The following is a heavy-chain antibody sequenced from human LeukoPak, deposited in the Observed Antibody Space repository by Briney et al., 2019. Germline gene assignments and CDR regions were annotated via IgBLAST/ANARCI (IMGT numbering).Heavy chain of an antibody. CDR1: GFTFSSYS. J-gene: IGHJ5*02. CDR3: AKANATGYSSKWTLANWFDP. D-gene: IGHD6-13*01. CDR2: ISSSSSTI. Sequence: PGGSLRLSCAASGFTFSSYSMNWVRQAPGKGLEWVSYISSSSSTIYYADSVKGRFTISRDNAKNSLYLQMNSLRAEDTALYYCAKANATGYSSKWTLANWFDPWGQGTLVTVSS. V-gene: IGHV3-48*04.